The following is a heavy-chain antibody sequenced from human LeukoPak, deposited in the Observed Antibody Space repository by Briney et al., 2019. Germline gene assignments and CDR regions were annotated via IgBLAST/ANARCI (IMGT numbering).Heavy chain of an antibody. D-gene: IGHD3-3*01. J-gene: IGHJ5*02. CDR1: GGSVNSETYC. CDR3: ARGRLLEWFDS. V-gene: IGHV4-61*03. CDR2: VCYTGST. Sequence: SETLSLTCTVSGGSVNSETYCWTWIRQPPGKGLEWIGFVCYTGSTNYHPSLTSRVTISVDTSKNHFSLKLNSVTAADTAVYYCARGRLLEWFDSWGQGTLVTVSS.